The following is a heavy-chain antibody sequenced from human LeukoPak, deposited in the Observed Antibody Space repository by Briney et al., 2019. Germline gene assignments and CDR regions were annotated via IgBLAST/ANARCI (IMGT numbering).Heavy chain of an antibody. CDR2: IKQDGSEK. CDR1: GFTFSSLW. CDR3: TRGSQVSGY. V-gene: IGHV3-7*04. Sequence: PGGSLRLSCAASGFTFSSLWMNWVRQAPGKGLEWVASIKQDGSEKYYVDSVKGRFTISRDNAKNSLYLQMNSLRAEDTAVYYCTRGSQVSGYWGQGTLVTVSS. J-gene: IGHJ4*02.